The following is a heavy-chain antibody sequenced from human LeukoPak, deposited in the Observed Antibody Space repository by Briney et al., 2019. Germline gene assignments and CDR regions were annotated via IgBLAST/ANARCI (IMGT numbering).Heavy chain of an antibody. CDR3: AGPNWYVSSP. CDR2: IKDDGTVK. D-gene: IGHD6-13*01. J-gene: IGHJ5*02. V-gene: IGHV3-7*03. CDR1: GFTFSKYY. Sequence: GGSLRLSCAASGFTFSKYYMSWVSQAPGKGLEWLANIKDDGTVKYYVDSVKGRFTISRDNARNSLYLQMSSLRAEDTAVYYCAGPNWYVSSPWGQGTLVTVSS.